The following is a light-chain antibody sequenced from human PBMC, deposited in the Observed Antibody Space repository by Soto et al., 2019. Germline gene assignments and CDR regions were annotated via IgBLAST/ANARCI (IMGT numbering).Light chain of an antibody. Sequence: EILLTQSTGTLSLSPGERATLSCRASQSVSTRSLAWYQQKPGQAPRLLIYGASSRATGIPDRFSGSGSGTDFTLTISRLEPEDFALYYCHQRQSWPRTFGQGTKVDIK. CDR1: QSVSTRS. CDR2: GAS. CDR3: HQRQSWPRT. V-gene: IGKV3-20*01. J-gene: IGKJ1*01.